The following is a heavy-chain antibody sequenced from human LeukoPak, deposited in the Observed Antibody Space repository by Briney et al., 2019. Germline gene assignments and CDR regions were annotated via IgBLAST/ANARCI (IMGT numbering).Heavy chain of an antibody. CDR2: ISGSGDST. V-gene: IGHV3-23*01. J-gene: IGHJ5*02. CDR1: GFTFSSYA. Sequence: GGSLRLSCAASGFTFSSYAMSWVRQAPGKGLEWVSAISGSGDSTYYADSVEGRFTISRDNSKNTLYLQMNSLRAGDTAVYDCTKSDPPASSDWVRSSLDNWFDPWGQGPLVTVSS. CDR3: TKSDPPASSDWVRSSLDNWFDP. D-gene: IGHD6-19*01.